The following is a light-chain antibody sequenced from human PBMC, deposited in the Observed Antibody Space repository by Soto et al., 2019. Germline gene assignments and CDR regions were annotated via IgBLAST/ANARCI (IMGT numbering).Light chain of an antibody. J-gene: IGKJ4*01. V-gene: IGKV3-11*01. CDR1: QSVSSY. CDR3: QQRRNWPLT. CDR2: DAS. Sequence: EIVLTQSPATLSLSPGERATLSCRASQSVSSYLAWYQQKPGKAPRLLIYDASNRATGIPARFSGSGSGTDFTLTISGLEPEDFAVYYCQQRRNWPLTFGGGTKVEIK.